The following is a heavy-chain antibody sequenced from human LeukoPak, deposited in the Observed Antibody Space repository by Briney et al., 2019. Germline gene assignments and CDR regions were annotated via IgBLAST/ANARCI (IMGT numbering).Heavy chain of an antibody. V-gene: IGHV1-69*05. J-gene: IGHJ6*03. CDR3: ARDRFGGNYYYYYMDV. D-gene: IGHD3-10*01. Sequence: SVKVSCKASGGTFSSHAISWVRQAPGQGLEWMGGIIPIFGTANYAQKLQGRVTMTTDTSTSTAYMELRSLRSDDTAVYYCARDRFGGNYYYYYMDVWGKGTTVTISS. CDR2: IIPIFGTA. CDR1: GGTFSSHA.